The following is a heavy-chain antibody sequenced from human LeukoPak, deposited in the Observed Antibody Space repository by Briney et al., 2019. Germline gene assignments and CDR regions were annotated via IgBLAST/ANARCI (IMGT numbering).Heavy chain of an antibody. D-gene: IGHD6-6*01. CDR3: AREGAARNFDY. Sequence: SETLSLTCTVAGGSISSGSYYWSWIRQPAGKGLEWIGRIYISGSTNFDPSLKSRVSILDTSQNQFSLKLSSVTAADTAVYYCAREGAARNFDYWGQGILVTVSS. CDR1: GGSISSGSYY. CDR2: IYISGST. J-gene: IGHJ4*02. V-gene: IGHV4-61*02.